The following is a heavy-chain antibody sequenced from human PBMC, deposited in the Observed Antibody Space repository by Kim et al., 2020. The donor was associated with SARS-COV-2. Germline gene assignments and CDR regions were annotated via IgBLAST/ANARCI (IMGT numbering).Heavy chain of an antibody. CDR1: GYTFTTYG. CDR3: ARTWVADSFDY. J-gene: IGHJ4*02. Sequence: ASVKVSCTASGYTFTTYGITWVRQAPGQGLEWMGWINTDTGNPTYAQDLTGRFVFSLDTSVSTAYLQISGLTAEETAVYYCARTWVADSFDYWGQGSLVT. V-gene: IGHV7-4-1*02. D-gene: IGHD6-19*01. CDR2: INTDTGNP.